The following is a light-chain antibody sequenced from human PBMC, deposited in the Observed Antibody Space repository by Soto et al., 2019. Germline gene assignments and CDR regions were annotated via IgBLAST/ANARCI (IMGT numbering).Light chain of an antibody. J-gene: IGKJ4*01. CDR2: DAS. CDR3: QQYNSYSLT. Sequence: DIQMTQSPSTLSASVGYRVTITCRASQSISSRLAWYQQKPGKAPKILIYDASNLESGVPSRFSASGSGTEFTLTISSLQPDDFATYYCQQYNSYSLTFGGGTKVEIK. CDR1: QSISSR. V-gene: IGKV1-5*01.